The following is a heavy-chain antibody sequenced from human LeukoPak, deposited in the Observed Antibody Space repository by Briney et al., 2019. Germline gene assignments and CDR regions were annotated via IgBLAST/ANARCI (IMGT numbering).Heavy chain of an antibody. CDR3: ARASSGSYYRRDAFDI. Sequence: PGGSLRLSCAASGFTFSDYYMSWIRQAPGKGLEWVSSISSSSYIYYADSVKGRFTISRDNAKNSLYLQMNSLRAEDTAVYYCARASSGSYYRRDAFDIWGQGTMVTVSS. D-gene: IGHD1-26*01. V-gene: IGHV3-69-1*01. CDR1: GFTFSDYY. CDR2: ISSSSYI. J-gene: IGHJ3*02.